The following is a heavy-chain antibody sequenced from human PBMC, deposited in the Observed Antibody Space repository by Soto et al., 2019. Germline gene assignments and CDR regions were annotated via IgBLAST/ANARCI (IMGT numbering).Heavy chain of an antibody. V-gene: IGHV4-39*01. Sequence: SETLSLTCTVSGGSISSSSYYWGWIRQPPGKGLEWIGSIYYSGSTYYNPSLKSRVTISVDTSKNQFSLKLSSVTAADTAVYYCARLGSPPRYDILTGHYTLPYYYYGMDVWGQGTTVTVSS. CDR2: IYYSGST. CDR3: ARLGSPPRYDILTGHYTLPYYYYGMDV. D-gene: IGHD3-9*01. CDR1: GGSISSSSYY. J-gene: IGHJ6*02.